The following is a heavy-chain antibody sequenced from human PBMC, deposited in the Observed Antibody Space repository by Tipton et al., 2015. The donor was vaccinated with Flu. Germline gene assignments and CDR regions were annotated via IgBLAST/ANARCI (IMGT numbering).Heavy chain of an antibody. Sequence: SLRLSCAASGFTFSSYGMHWVRQAPGKGLEWVAFIRYDGSNKYYADSVKGRFTISRDNSKNTLYLQMNSLRAEDTAVDYCASAKGSSSSYFDYWGQGTLVTVAS. CDR1: GFTFSSYG. J-gene: IGHJ4*02. CDR2: IRYDGSNK. CDR3: ASAKGSSSSYFDY. D-gene: IGHD6-6*01. V-gene: IGHV3-30*02.